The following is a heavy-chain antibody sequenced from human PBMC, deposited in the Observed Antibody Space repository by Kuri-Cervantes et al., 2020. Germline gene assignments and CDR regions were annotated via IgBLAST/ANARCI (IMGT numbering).Heavy chain of an antibody. D-gene: IGHD1-26*01. CDR1: GFSIRGYT. J-gene: IGHJ5*02. V-gene: IGHV3-20*01. CDR2: INWNGGST. Sequence: GESLKISCSASGFSIRGYTLNWVRQAPGKGLEWVSGINWNGGSTGYADSVKGRFTISRDNAKNSLYLQMNSLRAEDTALYHCARGKSGSYYFNWFDPWGQGTLVTVSS. CDR3: ARGKSGSYYFNWFDP.